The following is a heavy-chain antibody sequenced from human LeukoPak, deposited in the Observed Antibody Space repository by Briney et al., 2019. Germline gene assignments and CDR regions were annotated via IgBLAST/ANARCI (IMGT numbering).Heavy chain of an antibody. CDR3: AKDLTTSPYYFDY. J-gene: IGHJ4*02. V-gene: IGHV3-23*01. CDR2: ISGSGGST. D-gene: IGHD1-14*01. Sequence: PGGTLRLSCAASGFTFSSYAMSWVRQAPGKGQEWVSAISGSGGSTYYADSVKGRFTISRDNSKNTLYLQMNSLRAEDTAVYYCAKDLTTSPYYFDYWGQGTLVTVSS. CDR1: GFTFSSYA.